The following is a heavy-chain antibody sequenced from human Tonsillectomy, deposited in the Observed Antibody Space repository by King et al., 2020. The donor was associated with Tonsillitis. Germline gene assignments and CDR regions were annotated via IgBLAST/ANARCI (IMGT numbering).Heavy chain of an antibody. J-gene: IGHJ6*02. V-gene: IGHV3-30*18. D-gene: IGHD6-25*01. CDR2: ISYDGSNK. CDR1: GFTFSSYG. CDR3: AKSCISGDYYYYGMDV. Sequence: VQLVESGGGVVQPGRSLRLSCAASGFTFSSYGMHWVRQAPGKGLEWVAIISYDGSNKYYADSVKGQFSISRDIYKNTLYLQMNSLRVEDTAVYYFAKSCISGDYYYYGMDVWGQGTTVTVSS.